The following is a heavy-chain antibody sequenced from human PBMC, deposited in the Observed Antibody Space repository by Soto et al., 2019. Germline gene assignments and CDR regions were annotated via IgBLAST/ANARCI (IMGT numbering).Heavy chain of an antibody. Sequence: QVQLVQSGAEVKKPGSSVKVSCKASGGTFSSYTINWVRQAPGQGLEWMGRIIPILGIANYAQKFQGRVTITADKSTSTAYMELSSLRSEDTAVYYCARTAVAGRGGTDYWGQGTLVTVSS. D-gene: IGHD6-19*01. V-gene: IGHV1-69*02. J-gene: IGHJ4*02. CDR2: IIPILGIA. CDR3: ARTAVAGRGGTDY. CDR1: GGTFSSYT.